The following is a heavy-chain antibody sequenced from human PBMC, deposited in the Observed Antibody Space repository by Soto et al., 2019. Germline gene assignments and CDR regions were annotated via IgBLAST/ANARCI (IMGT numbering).Heavy chain of an antibody. CDR1: GGNPSNSA. V-gene: IGHV1-69*01. D-gene: IGHD6-19*01. J-gene: IGHJ6*02. Sequence: QVQLVQSGAEVKKPGSSVPVSCTAYGGNPSNSAISWVRQAPGQGLEWVGGIIPVFGIVKYAQKFQGRVTITADESTNRSYMDLGSLRSEDSAVYYCASGRITVGGRRAYYIRDVWGQGTTVTVS. CDR2: IIPVFGIV. CDR3: ASGRITVGGRRAYYIRDV.